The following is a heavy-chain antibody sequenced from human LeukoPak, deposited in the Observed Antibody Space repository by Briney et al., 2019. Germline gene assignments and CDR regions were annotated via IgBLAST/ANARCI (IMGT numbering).Heavy chain of an antibody. CDR2: ISGSGDFT. CDR3: AKDGARDGYNYPDY. J-gene: IGHJ4*02. V-gene: IGHV3-23*01. D-gene: IGHD5-24*01. CDR1: GFTFTNYA. Sequence: GGSLRLSCAASGFTFTNYAMSWVRQAPGKGLEGVADISGSGDFTYYADSVKGRFTISRDKAKNTVYLQMSSLRAEDTAVYYCAKDGARDGYNYPDYSGQGTLVTVSS.